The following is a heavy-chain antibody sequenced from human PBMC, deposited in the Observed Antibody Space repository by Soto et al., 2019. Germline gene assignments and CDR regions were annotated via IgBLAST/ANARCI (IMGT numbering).Heavy chain of an antibody. J-gene: IGHJ4*02. V-gene: IGHV3-21*01. Sequence: EVQLVESGGGLVKPGGSLRLSCAASGFTFSSYSMNWVRQAPGKGLEWVSSLSSSSSYIYYADSVKGRFTISRDNAKNSLYLQMNSLRAEDTAVYYCARMYSSSQDDYGGQGTLVTVSS. CDR2: LSSSSSYI. CDR3: ARMYSSSQDDY. D-gene: IGHD6-13*01. CDR1: GFTFSSYS.